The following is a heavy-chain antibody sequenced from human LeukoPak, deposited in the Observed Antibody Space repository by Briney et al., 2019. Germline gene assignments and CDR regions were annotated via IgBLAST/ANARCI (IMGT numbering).Heavy chain of an antibody. CDR2: IHTSGST. J-gene: IGHJ4*02. V-gene: IGHV4-61*02. CDR1: GGSISSSYY. CDR3: ARGRDGSSYYFDY. D-gene: IGHD1-26*01. Sequence: PSETLSLTCTVSGGSISSSYYWSWIRQPAGKGLEWIGRIHTSGSTNYNPSLKGRVTISVDTSKNQFSLKLSSVTAADTAVYYCARGRDGSSYYFDYWGQGTLVTVSS.